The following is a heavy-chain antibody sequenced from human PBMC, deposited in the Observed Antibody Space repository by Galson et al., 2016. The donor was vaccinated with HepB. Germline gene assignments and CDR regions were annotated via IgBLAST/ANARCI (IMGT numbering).Heavy chain of an antibody. J-gene: IGHJ4*02. V-gene: IGHV3-74*01. D-gene: IGHD7-27*01. CDR2: TNNDGTST. Sequence: SLRLSCAASGFTFGSYWMHWVRQAPGKGLEWVSRTNNDGTSTTYADSVKGRFTISRDNTKNTLYLHMDTLRPEDTALYYCARDPGRFFDYWGQGSLVTVSS. CDR1: GFTFGSYW. CDR3: ARDPGRFFDY.